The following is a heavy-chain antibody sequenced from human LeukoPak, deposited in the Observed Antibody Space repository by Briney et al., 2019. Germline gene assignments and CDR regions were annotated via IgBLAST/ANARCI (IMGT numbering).Heavy chain of an antibody. CDR2: IYTSGST. V-gene: IGHV4-61*02. D-gene: IGHD1-7*01. CDR1: GGSISSGSYY. Sequence: SETLSLTCTVSGGSISSGSYYWSWIRQPAGKGLEWIGRIYTSGSTNYNPSLKSRVTILVDTSKNQFSLKLSSVTAADTAVYYCARGNYPWGKGTTVTVSS. J-gene: IGHJ6*04. CDR3: ARGNYP.